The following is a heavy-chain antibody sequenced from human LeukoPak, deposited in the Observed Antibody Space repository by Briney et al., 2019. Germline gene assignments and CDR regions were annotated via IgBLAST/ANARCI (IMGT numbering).Heavy chain of an antibody. CDR2: IYSGGST. Sequence: GGSLRLSCAASGFTVSSNYMSWVRQAPGKGLEWVSVIYSGGSTYYADSVKGRFTISRDNSKNTLYLQMNSLRAEDTAVYYCARVTPYYYDSSGYAFDPWGQGTLVTVSS. J-gene: IGHJ5*02. D-gene: IGHD3-22*01. CDR1: GFTVSSNY. CDR3: ARVTPYYYDSSGYAFDP. V-gene: IGHV3-53*01.